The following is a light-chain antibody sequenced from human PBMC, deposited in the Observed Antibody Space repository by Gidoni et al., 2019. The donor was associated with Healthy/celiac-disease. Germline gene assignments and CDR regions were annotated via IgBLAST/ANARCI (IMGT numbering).Light chain of an antibody. CDR3: QVWDSSDVV. V-gene: IGLV3-9*01. J-gene: IGLJ2*01. Sequence: SYELTQPLSVSVALGQTARITCGGNNIGIKNVHWYQQKPGQAPVLVIYKDTNRPSGIPERFSGSNSGNTATLTISRAQAGDEADYYCQVWDSSDVVFGGGTKLTVL. CDR2: KDT. CDR1: NIGIKN.